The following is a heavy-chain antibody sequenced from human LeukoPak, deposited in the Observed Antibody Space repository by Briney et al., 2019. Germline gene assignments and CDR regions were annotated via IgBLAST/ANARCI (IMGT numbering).Heavy chain of an antibody. CDR2: IYYSGST. J-gene: IGHJ4*02. Sequence: SETLSLTCAVYGGSFSGYYWHWIRQPPGKGLEWIGSIYYSGSTYYSPSLKSRVIISVDTSKNQFSLKLSSVAAADTAVYYCARRCSGGGCPDFWGQGTLVTVSS. CDR3: ARRCSGGGCPDF. CDR1: GGSFSGYY. D-gene: IGHD2-15*01. V-gene: IGHV4-34*01.